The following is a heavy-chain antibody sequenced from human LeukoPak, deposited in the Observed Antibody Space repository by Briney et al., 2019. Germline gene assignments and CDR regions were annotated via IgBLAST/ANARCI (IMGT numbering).Heavy chain of an antibody. V-gene: IGHV3-7*01. CDR2: IKQDGSEK. Sequence: PGGSLRLSCAASEFTFSSYWMSWVRQAPGKGLEWVANIKQDGSEKYYVDSVKGRFTISRDNARNSLYLQMNSLRAEDTAVYYCASSGYYYYYYMDVWGKGTTVTVSS. CDR1: EFTFSSYW. CDR3: ASSGYYYYYYMDV. D-gene: IGHD1-26*01. J-gene: IGHJ6*03.